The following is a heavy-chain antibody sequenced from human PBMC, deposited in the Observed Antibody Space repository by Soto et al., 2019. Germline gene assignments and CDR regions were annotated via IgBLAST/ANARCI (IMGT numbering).Heavy chain of an antibody. J-gene: IGHJ4*02. CDR3: ARDNYYGDYALDY. V-gene: IGHV3-30-3*01. Sequence: QVQLVESGGGVVQPGRSLRLSCAASGFTFSSYAMHWVRQAPGKGLEWVAVISYDGSNKYYADSVKGRFTISRDNSKNTLYLQMNSLRAEDTAVYYCARDNYYGDYALDYWGQGTLVTVSS. CDR1: GFTFSSYA. D-gene: IGHD4-17*01. CDR2: ISYDGSNK.